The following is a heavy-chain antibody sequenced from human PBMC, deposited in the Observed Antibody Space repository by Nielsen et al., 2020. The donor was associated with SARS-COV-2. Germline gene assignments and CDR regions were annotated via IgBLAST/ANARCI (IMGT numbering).Heavy chain of an antibody. J-gene: IGHJ6*02. CDR1: GYTFTSYD. D-gene: IGHD3-16*01. CDR3: AREKGSYGPAGYGMDV. Sequence: ASVKVSCKASGYTFTSYDINWVRQATGQGLEWMGWMNPNSGNTGYAQKFQGRVTMTRNTSISTAYMELSSLRSEDTAVYYCAREKGSYGPAGYGMDVWGQGTMVTVSS. V-gene: IGHV1-8*01. CDR2: MNPNSGNT.